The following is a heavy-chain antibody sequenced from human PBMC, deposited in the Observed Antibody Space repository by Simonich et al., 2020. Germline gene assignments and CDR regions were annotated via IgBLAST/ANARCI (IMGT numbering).Heavy chain of an antibody. V-gene: IGHV1-2*02. CDR3: ARVRFEAFDI. CDR1: GYTFTGYY. CDR2: INPNSGGT. J-gene: IGHJ3*02. Sequence: QVQLVQSGDAVKKPGASVKVSCKASGYTFTGYYMHWVRQAPGQGLEVMGRINPNSGGTNYAQKVQGRFTMTRDTSISTAYMEPSRLRSDDTAVYYCARVRFEAFDIWGQGTMVTVSS.